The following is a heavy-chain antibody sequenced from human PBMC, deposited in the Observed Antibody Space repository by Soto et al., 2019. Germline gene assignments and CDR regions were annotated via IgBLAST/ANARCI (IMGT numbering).Heavy chain of an antibody. CDR2: ISGSGGST. Sequence: GGSLRLSCAASGFTFSSYAMSWVRQAPGKGLEWVSAISGSGGSTYYADSVKGRFTISRDNSKNTLYLQMNSLRAEDTAVYYCAKDPVLLWFGELYFDYWGQGTLVTVSS. V-gene: IGHV3-23*01. CDR1: GFTFSSYA. CDR3: AKDPVLLWFGELYFDY. D-gene: IGHD3-10*01. J-gene: IGHJ4*02.